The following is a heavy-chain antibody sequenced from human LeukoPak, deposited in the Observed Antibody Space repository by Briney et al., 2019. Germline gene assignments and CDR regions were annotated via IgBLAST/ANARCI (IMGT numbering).Heavy chain of an antibody. D-gene: IGHD2-8*01. V-gene: IGHV4-34*01. CDR2: INHSGST. J-gene: IGHJ4*02. Sequence: SETLSLTCAVYGGSFSGYYWNWIRRPPGKGLEWIGEINHSGSTNYNPSLKSRVTISVDTSKNQFSLKLSSVTAADTAVYYCACTAGYWGQGTLVTVSS. CDR3: ACTAGY. CDR1: GGSFSGYY.